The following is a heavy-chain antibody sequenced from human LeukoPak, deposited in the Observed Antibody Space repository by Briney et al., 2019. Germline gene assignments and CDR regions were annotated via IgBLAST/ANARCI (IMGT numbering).Heavy chain of an antibody. Sequence: GGSLRLSCAASGFILSSYSMTWVRQAPGKGREWISYISGDSGSIYYGDSVKGRFTISRDTAKNSLYLQMNSLRAEDTAVYYCARGADGRYTLFDYWGQGTLVTVSS. CDR2: ISGDSGSI. CDR1: GFILSSYS. V-gene: IGHV3-48*01. CDR3: ARGADGRYTLFDY. D-gene: IGHD1-26*01. J-gene: IGHJ4*02.